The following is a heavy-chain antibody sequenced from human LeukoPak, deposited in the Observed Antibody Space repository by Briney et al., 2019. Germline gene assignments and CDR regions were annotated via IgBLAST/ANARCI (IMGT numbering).Heavy chain of an antibody. D-gene: IGHD6-13*01. Sequence: GASVTVSCKASGGTFSSYTISWVRQAPGQGLEWMGRIIPILGIANYAQKFQGRVTITADKSTSTAYMELSSLRSEDTAVYYCARDWAYSSSWFDPWGQGTLVTVSS. CDR1: GGTFSSYT. V-gene: IGHV1-69*04. CDR3: ARDWAYSSSWFDP. J-gene: IGHJ5*02. CDR2: IIPILGIA.